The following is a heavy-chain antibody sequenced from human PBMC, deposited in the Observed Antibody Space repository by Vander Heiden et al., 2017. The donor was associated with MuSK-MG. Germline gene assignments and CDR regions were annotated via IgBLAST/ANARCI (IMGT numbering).Heavy chain of an antibody. CDR3: ASDIGGATSVAFDI. D-gene: IGHD1-26*01. V-gene: IGHV3-30*01. Sequence: QVQLVESGGGVVQPGRSMRLSCAASGFTFSSYAMHWVRQAPGKGLEWVAVISYDGSNKYYADSVKGRFTISRDNSKNTLYLQMNSLRAEDTAVYYCASDIGGATSVAFDIWGQGTMVTVSS. CDR1: GFTFSSYA. CDR2: ISYDGSNK. J-gene: IGHJ3*02.